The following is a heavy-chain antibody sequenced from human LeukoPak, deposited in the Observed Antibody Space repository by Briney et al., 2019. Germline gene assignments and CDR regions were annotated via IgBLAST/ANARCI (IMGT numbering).Heavy chain of an antibody. CDR3: ARGNWFDP. J-gene: IGHJ5*02. CDR2: IYHSGST. CDR1: GGSISSGNW. Sequence: SETLSLTCAVSGGSISSGNWWSWVRQPPGKGLEWIGEIYHSGSTNYSPSLKSRVTMSVDKSKNQFSLKLSSVTAADTAVYYCARGNWFDPWGQGTLVTVSS. V-gene: IGHV4-4*02.